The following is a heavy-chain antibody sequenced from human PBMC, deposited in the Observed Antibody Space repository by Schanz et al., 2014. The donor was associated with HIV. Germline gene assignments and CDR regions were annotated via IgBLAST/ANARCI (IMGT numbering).Heavy chain of an antibody. CDR3: AKVLIPMIAVPYYGMDV. J-gene: IGHJ6*02. CDR2: ISWNSGSI. D-gene: IGHD3-22*01. CDR1: GFTFDDYA. Sequence: EVQLLESGGGLVQPGGSLRLSCAAAGFTFDDYAMHWVRQAPGKGLEWVSSISWNSGSIDYADSAKGRFTISRDNAKNSLYLQMNSLRAEDTAVYYCAKVLIPMIAVPYYGMDVWGQGTTVTVSS. V-gene: IGHV3-9*01.